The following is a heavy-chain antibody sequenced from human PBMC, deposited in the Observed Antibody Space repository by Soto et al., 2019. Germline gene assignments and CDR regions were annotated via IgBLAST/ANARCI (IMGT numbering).Heavy chain of an antibody. CDR1: GGSISSSSYY. J-gene: IGHJ4*02. D-gene: IGHD6-25*01. CDR3: ARPSRRLPQGGFDY. CDR2: IYYSGST. V-gene: IGHV4-39*01. Sequence: QLQLQESGPGLVKPSETLSLTCTVSGGSISSSSYYWGWIRQPPGKGLEWIGSIYYSGSTYYNPSLKSRVTISVDTSKNQFSLKLSSVTAADTAVYYCARPSRRLPQGGFDYWGQGTLVTVSS.